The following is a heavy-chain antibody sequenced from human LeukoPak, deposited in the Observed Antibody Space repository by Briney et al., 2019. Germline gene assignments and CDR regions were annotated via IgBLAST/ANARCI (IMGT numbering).Heavy chain of an antibody. J-gene: IGHJ6*02. CDR3: ARDIRGYGSGSSYYYYGMDV. Sequence: KPSQTLSLTCTVSGGSISSGDYYWSWIRQPPGKGLEWIGYIYYSGSTYYNPSLKSRVTISVDTSKNQFSLKLSSVTAADTAVYYCARDIRGYGSGSSYYYYGMDVWGQGTTVTVSS. CDR1: GGSISSGDYY. V-gene: IGHV4-30-4*01. D-gene: IGHD3-10*01. CDR2: IYYSGST.